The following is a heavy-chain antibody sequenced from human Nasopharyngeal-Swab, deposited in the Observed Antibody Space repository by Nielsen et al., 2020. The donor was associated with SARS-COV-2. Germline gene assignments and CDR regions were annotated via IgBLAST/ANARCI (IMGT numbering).Heavy chain of an antibody. CDR1: GYTFTSYG. J-gene: IGHJ2*01. V-gene: IGHV1-18*01. D-gene: IGHD3-22*01. CDR3: ARGSPDSSGYYPHWYFDL. Sequence: ASVKVSCKASGYTFTSYGISWVRQAPGQGLEWMGWISAYNGNTNYAQKLQGRVTMTPDTSTSTAYMELRSLRSDDTAVYYCARGSPDSSGYYPHWYFDLWGRGTLVTVSS. CDR2: ISAYNGNT.